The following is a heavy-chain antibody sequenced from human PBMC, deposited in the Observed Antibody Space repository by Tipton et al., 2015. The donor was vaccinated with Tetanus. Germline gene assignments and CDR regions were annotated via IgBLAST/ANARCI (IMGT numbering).Heavy chain of an antibody. V-gene: IGHV4-39*01. CDR3: ARPSTTVTPRASDV. J-gene: IGHJ3*01. Sequence: LRLSCNVSGASMSSSSYYWDWIRQPPGKGLEWIGSIYYSGSSYYNPSLESRVTISLDTSKNRFSLKLTSVTAADAAVYYCARPSTTVTPRASDVWGQGTMVTVSS. D-gene: IGHD4-17*01. CDR2: IYYSGSS. CDR1: GASMSSSSYY.